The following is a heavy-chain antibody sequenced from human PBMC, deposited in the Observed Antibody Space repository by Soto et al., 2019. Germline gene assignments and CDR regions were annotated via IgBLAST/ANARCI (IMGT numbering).Heavy chain of an antibody. CDR3: ARGLYSGDK. CDR2: INPNGGST. CDR1: GYIFTNYY. V-gene: IGHV1-46*01. J-gene: IGHJ4*02. Sequence: QVRLVQSGAEVKKPGASVKVSCKASGYIFTNYYIHCVRQAPGQGLEWMAIINPNGGSTNCAQEFKGRITLTRDTSTSTVYMDLSSLTSEDTAVYYCARGLYSGDKWGQGTLVTVSS. D-gene: IGHD2-21*01.